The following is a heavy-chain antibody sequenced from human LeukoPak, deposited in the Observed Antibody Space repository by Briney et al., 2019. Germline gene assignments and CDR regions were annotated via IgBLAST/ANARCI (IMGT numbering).Heavy chain of an antibody. J-gene: IGHJ3*02. CDR1: GISFTSYW. CDR2: IYPGDSDT. V-gene: IGHV5-51*01. CDR3: ASSDYGGIPSDAFDI. D-gene: IGHD4-23*01. Sequence: GESLKISCKGSGISFTSYWIGWVRQMPGNGLEWMGIIYPGDSDTRYSPSFQGQVTISADKSISTAYLQWSSLKASDTAMYYCASSDYGGIPSDAFDIWGQGTMVTVSS.